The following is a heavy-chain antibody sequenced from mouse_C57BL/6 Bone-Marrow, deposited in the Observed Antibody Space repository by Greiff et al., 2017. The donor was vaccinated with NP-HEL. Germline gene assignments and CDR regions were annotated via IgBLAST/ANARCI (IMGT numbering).Heavy chain of an antibody. J-gene: IGHJ2*01. CDR1: GFNIKDDY. D-gene: IGHD2-4*01. V-gene: IGHV14-4*01. CDR3: TTGDYEIGY. CDR2: IDPENGDT. Sequence: EVKLVESGAELVRPGASVKLSCTASGFNIKDDYMHWVKQRPEQGLEWIGWIDPENGDTEYASKFQGKATITADTSSNTAYLQLSSLTSEDTAVYYCTTGDYEIGYWGQGTTLTVSS.